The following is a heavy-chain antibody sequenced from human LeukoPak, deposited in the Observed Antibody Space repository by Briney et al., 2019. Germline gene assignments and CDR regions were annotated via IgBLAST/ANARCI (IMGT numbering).Heavy chain of an antibody. CDR1: GYSISSGYY. V-gene: IGHV4-38-2*02. Sequence: PSETLSLTCIVSGYSISSGYYWGWIRQPPGKGLEWIGNIHHSGSTYYNSSLKSRVTMSVDTSKNQFSLKLSSVTAADTAVYYCARGDGGAHFDYWGQGTLDTVSS. CDR3: ARGDGGAHFDY. D-gene: IGHD4-23*01. J-gene: IGHJ4*02. CDR2: IHHSGST.